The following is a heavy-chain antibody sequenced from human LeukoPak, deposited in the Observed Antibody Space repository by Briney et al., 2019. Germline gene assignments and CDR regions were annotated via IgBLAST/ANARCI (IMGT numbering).Heavy chain of an antibody. D-gene: IGHD1-26*01. CDR3: ARDQGGSYSY. CDR1: GFTFSTYG. J-gene: IGHJ4*02. V-gene: IGHV3-30*03. Sequence: GRSLRLSCAASGFTFSTYGMHWVRQAPGKGLEWVAVISDDGSNKYYADSVKGRFTISRDNAKNSLYLQMNSLRAEDTAVYYCARDQGGSYSYWGQGTLVTVSS. CDR2: ISDDGSNK.